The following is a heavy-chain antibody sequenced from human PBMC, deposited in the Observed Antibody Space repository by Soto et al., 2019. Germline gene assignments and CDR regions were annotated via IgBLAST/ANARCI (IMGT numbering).Heavy chain of an antibody. CDR1: GFTFSSYS. V-gene: IGHV3-21*01. CDR2: ISSSSSYI. CDR3: AYSRDGYSVAFDI. Sequence: GGSLRLSCAASGFTFSSYSMNWVRQAPGKGLEWVSSISSSSSYIYYADSVKGRFTISRDNAKNSLYLQMNSLRAEDTAVYYCAYSRDGYSVAFDIWGQGTMVTVSS. D-gene: IGHD4-4*01. J-gene: IGHJ3*02.